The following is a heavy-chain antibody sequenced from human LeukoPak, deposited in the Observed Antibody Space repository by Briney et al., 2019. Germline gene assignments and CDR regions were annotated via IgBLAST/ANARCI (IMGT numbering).Heavy chain of an antibody. V-gene: IGHV5-51*01. CDR1: GYDFSIHW. CDR2: IYPDDSDT. J-gene: IGHJ4*02. Sequence: GESLKISCRGSGYDFSIHWIAWVRQMPGKGLEWMGIIYPDDSDTTYSPSFQGQITISADKSISSAYLHLSGLKASDTATYFCARRGWVDYVGPQSYFDHWGQGSLVTVSS. D-gene: IGHD3-16*01. CDR3: ARRGWVDYVGPQSYFDH.